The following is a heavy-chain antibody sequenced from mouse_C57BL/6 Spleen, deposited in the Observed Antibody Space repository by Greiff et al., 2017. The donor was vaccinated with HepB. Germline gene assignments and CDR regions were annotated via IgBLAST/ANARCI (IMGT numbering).Heavy chain of an antibody. J-gene: IGHJ4*01. D-gene: IGHD2-4*01. CDR1: GFTFSSYA. Sequence: DVQLVESGGGLVKPGGSLKLSCAASGFTFSSYAMSWVRQTPEKRLEWVATISDGGSYTYYPDNVKGRFTIARDNAKNNLYLQMSHLKSEDTAMYYCARDKIYYDYDRDYAMDYWGQGTSVTVYS. V-gene: IGHV5-4*01. CDR2: ISDGGSYT. CDR3: ARDKIYYDYDRDYAMDY.